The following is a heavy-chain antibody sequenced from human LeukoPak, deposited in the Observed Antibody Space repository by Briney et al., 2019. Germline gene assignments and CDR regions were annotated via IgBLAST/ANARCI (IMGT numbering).Heavy chain of an antibody. CDR1: GGSISSGSYY. Sequence: PSQTLSLTCTVSGGSISSGSYYWSWIRQPAGKGLEWIGRIYTSGSTNYNPSLKSRVTISVDTSKNQFSLKLSSVTAADTAVYYCAREGSWYYFDYWGQGTLVTVSS. V-gene: IGHV4-61*02. D-gene: IGHD6-13*01. CDR2: IYTSGST. CDR3: AREGSWYYFDY. J-gene: IGHJ4*02.